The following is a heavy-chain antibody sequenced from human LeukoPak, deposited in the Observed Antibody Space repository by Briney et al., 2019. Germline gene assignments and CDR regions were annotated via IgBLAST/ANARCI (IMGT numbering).Heavy chain of an antibody. D-gene: IGHD3-16*01. Sequence: GESLRISCKGSGYGFSNYWIAWVRQVPGKGLDWMGIIDPSDSDTFYSPSFQGQVTISADKSISTAYLQWSSLKASDTAMYYCARIWLRAFDIWGQGTMVTVSS. CDR1: GYGFSNYW. CDR2: IDPSDSDT. CDR3: ARIWLRAFDI. J-gene: IGHJ3*02. V-gene: IGHV5-51*01.